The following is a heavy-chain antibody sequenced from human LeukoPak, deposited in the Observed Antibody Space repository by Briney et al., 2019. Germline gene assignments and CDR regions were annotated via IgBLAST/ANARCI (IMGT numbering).Heavy chain of an antibody. Sequence: SEPLSFICAVYGGPLCCYYWSWIRKPPGKGVEGIGEINHSGSNNYNPSLKSRITILVNTSKNQFSLYLSAVTAADTAVYCCARDEGSGWSYYWGQGTLVTVSS. CDR1: GGPLCCYY. CDR3: ARDEGSGWSYY. CDR2: INHSGSN. D-gene: IGHD6-19*01. V-gene: IGHV4-34*01. J-gene: IGHJ4*02.